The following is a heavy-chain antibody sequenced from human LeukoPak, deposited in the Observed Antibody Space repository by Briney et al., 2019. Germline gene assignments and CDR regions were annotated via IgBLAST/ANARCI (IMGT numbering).Heavy chain of an antibody. D-gene: IGHD1-14*01. J-gene: IGHJ3*02. CDR3: VRKNRDFNAAFDI. Sequence: GGSLRLSCAASGFTFNNYWMSWVRQAPGKGLEWVSISYSDSNTNYADSVKGRFTISRDTSQNTLSLQMNSLRAEDTAVYYCVRKNRDFNAAFDIWGQGTVVTVSS. CDR2: SYSDSNT. CDR1: GFTFNNYW. V-gene: IGHV3-53*01.